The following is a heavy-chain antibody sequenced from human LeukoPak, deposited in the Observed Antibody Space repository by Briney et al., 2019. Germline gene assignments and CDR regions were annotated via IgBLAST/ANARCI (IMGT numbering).Heavy chain of an antibody. CDR2: IYYSGST. CDR3: AREPIAAAGPFDP. D-gene: IGHD6-13*01. CDR1: GGSISSYY. Sequence: PSETLSPTCTVSGGSISSYYWSWIRQPPGKGLEWIGYIYYSGSTNYNPSLKSRVTISVDTSKNQFSLKLSSVTAADTAVYYCAREPIAAAGPFDPWGQGTLVTVSS. J-gene: IGHJ5*02. V-gene: IGHV4-59*01.